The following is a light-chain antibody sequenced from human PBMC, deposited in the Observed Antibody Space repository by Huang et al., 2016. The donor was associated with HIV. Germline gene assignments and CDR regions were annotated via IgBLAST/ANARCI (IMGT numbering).Light chain of an antibody. V-gene: IGKV3-11*01. CDR1: QSGNSY. Sequence: EIVLTQSPATLSLSPGERATLSCRASQSGNSYLAWYQQKPGQAPRLLIYDASNRATGIPARFSGSGSGTDFTLTISSLEPEDFAVYYCQQRSNWPPTFGGGTKVEIK. J-gene: IGKJ4*01. CDR2: DAS. CDR3: QQRSNWPPT.